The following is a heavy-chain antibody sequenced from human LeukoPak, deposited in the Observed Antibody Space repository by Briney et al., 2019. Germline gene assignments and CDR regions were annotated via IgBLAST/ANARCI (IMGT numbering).Heavy chain of an antibody. CDR1: GFTFSSYS. CDR3: TTEVGYYYDYNWFDP. D-gene: IGHD3-22*01. V-gene: IGHV3-21*03. CDR2: ISSSSSYI. J-gene: IGHJ5*02. Sequence: PGGSLRLSCAASGFTFSSYSMNWVRQAPGKGLEWVSSISSSSSYIYYADSVKGRFTISRDNAKNSLYLQMNSLRAEDTAVYYCTTEVGYYYDYNWFDPWGQGTLVTVSS.